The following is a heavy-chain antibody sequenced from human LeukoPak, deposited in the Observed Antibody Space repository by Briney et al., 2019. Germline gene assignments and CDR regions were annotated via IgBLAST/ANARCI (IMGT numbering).Heavy chain of an antibody. D-gene: IGHD2-2*02. CDR2: IRAYNGNT. CDR1: GYTFTSYG. V-gene: IGHV1-18*01. J-gene: IGHJ3*02. Sequence: GASVKVSCKASGYTFTSYGISWVRQAAGEGLGWVGWIRAYNGNTNYAQTLQGRVTMTTDTSTSTAYMELRSLRSDDTAVYYCARERDPSHCSSTSCYTGDDAFDIWGQGTMVTVSS. CDR3: ARERDPSHCSSTSCYTGDDAFDI.